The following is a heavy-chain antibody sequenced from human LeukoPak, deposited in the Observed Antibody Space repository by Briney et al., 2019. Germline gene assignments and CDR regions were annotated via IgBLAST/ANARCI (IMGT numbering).Heavy chain of an antibody. J-gene: IGHJ4*02. CDR2: INPSGDST. CDR1: GYTFTGYC. Sequence: ASVKVSCKASGYTFTGYCMHWVRQAPGQGLEWMGIINPSGDSTTYAQKFQGRVTMAGDTSTSTVYMELSTLRSEDTAVYYCAISPSGTYSDYWGQGTLVTVSS. CDR3: AISPSGTYSDY. D-gene: IGHD1-26*01. V-gene: IGHV1-46*01.